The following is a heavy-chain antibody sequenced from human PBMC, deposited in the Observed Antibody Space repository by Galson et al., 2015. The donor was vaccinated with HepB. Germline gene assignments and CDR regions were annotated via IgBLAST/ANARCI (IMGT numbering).Heavy chain of an antibody. CDR2: IYPGDFDT. V-gene: IGHV5-51*01. CDR1: GYTFSNYW. D-gene: IGHD3-16*01. Sequence: QSGAEVKKPGEPLKISCKGSGYTFSNYWINWVRQMPGKGLEWMGIIYPGDFDTTYSPSFQGHVTISADKSISTASLQWSSLQASDTAIYYCARGDPYSYYGMDVWGQGTTVTVSS. J-gene: IGHJ6*02. CDR3: ARGDPYSYYGMDV.